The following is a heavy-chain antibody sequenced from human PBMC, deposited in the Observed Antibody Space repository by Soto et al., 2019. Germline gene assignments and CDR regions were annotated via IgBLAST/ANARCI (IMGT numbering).Heavy chain of an antibody. J-gene: IGHJ3*02. D-gene: IGHD1-20*01. CDR1: GCTFTSYA. CDR3: ARVSSVNFPPDAFDI. V-gene: IGHV1-3*01. CDR2: INAGNGNT. Sequence: SSVKVSCKASGCTFTSYAMHWVRQAPGQRLEWMGWINAGNGNTKYSQKFQGRVTITRDTSASTAYMELSSLRSEDTAVYYCARVSSVNFPPDAFDIWGQGTMVTVSS.